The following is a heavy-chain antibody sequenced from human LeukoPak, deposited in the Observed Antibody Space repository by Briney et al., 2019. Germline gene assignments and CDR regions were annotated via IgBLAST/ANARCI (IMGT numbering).Heavy chain of an antibody. CDR3: ARALWSGPVYYGMDV. V-gene: IGHV3-23*01. CDR1: GFTFSSYA. D-gene: IGHD3-10*01. Sequence: PGGSLRLSCAASGFTFSSYAMSWVRQAPGKGLEWVSGISGSGDNTYYADSVKGRFTISRDNAKNSLYLQMNSLRAEDTAVYYCARALWSGPVYYGMDVWGQGTTVTVSS. J-gene: IGHJ6*02. CDR2: ISGSGDNT.